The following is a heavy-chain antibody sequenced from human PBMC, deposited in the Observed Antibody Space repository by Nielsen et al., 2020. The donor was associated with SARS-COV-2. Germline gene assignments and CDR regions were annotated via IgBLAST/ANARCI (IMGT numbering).Heavy chain of an antibody. Sequence: GESLKISCASSGFTFGSYAMSWVRQAPGKGLEWVSSISGRSTSLYYADSVRGQFTISRDDSKNTLDLQMNSLRAEDTAVYYCAKIMYGDNWYGGPFDYWGQGTLVTVSS. CDR2: ISGRSTSL. CDR3: AKIMYGDNWYGGPFDY. D-gene: IGHD3-10*01. CDR1: GFTFGSYA. V-gene: IGHV3-23*01. J-gene: IGHJ4*02.